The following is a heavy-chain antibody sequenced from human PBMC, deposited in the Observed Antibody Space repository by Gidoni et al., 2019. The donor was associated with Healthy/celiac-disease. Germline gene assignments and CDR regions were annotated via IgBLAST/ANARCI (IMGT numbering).Heavy chain of an antibody. D-gene: IGHD5-12*01. Sequence: QVQLQQRGAGLLKPSETLSLTCAVSGGSFSVYYWSWIRQPPGKGLEWIGEINHSGSTNYNPSLKSRVTISVDTSKNRFSLKLSAVTAADTAVYYCARGRGYSGYGGLVDTWGQGTLVTVSS. CDR2: INHSGST. CDR3: ARGRGYSGYGGLVDT. V-gene: IGHV4-34*01. CDR1: GGSFSVYY. J-gene: IGHJ5*02.